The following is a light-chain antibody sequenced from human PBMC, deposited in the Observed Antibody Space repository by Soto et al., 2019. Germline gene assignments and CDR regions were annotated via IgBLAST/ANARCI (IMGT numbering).Light chain of an antibody. CDR2: SND. CDR3: AVWDDSLNGPV. J-gene: IGLJ2*01. CDR1: SSNIGSNT. V-gene: IGLV1-44*01. Sequence: QSVLTQPPSASETPGQRLTISCSGSSSNIGSNTVNWYQQLPGAAPKLLIYSNDQRPSGVPDRFSGSNSGTSASLAISGLQSDDEADYYCAVWDDSLNGPVFGGGTKLTVL.